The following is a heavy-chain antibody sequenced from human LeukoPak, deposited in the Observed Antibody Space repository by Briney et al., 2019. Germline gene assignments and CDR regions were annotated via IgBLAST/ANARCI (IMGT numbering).Heavy chain of an antibody. Sequence: ASVKVSCKASGYTFTDYNIHWVRQAPGQGLEWMGWISPNSSGTNYAQKFQGRVTMTRDTSSTTAYMELSRLRSDDTAMYYCTVWFGELTHWGQGTLVTVSS. CDR3: TVWFGELTH. CDR2: ISPNSSGT. D-gene: IGHD3-10*01. J-gene: IGHJ4*02. CDR1: GYTFTDYN. V-gene: IGHV1-2*02.